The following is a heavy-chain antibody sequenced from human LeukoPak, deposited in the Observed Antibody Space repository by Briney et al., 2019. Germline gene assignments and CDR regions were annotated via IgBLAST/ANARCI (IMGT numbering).Heavy chain of an antibody. CDR1: GYTLTELS. CDR3: ATAQVTTSGTDFDY. Sequence: ASAKVSCKVSGYTLTELSMHWVRQAPGKGLEWMGGFDPEDGETIYAQKFQGRVTMTEDTSTDTAYMELSSLRSEDTAVYYCATAQVTTSGTDFDYWGQGTLVTVSS. V-gene: IGHV1-24*01. D-gene: IGHD4-17*01. CDR2: FDPEDGET. J-gene: IGHJ4*02.